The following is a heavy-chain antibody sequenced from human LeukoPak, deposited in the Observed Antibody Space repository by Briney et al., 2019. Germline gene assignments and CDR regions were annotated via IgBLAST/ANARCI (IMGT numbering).Heavy chain of an antibody. D-gene: IGHD5-18*01. CDR1: GFTFSSYW. Sequence: GGSLRLSCAASGFTFSSYWMSWVRQAPGKGLEWVANIKQDGSEKYYVDSVKGRFTISRDNAKNSLYLQMNSLRAEDAAVYYCARDKYSYGSSNGGYDYWGQGTLVTVSS. J-gene: IGHJ4*02. V-gene: IGHV3-7*01. CDR2: IKQDGSEK. CDR3: ARDKYSYGSSNGGYDY.